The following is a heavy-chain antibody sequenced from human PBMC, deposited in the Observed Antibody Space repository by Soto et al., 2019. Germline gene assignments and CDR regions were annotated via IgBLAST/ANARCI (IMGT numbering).Heavy chain of an antibody. Sequence: PGGSLRLSCAAAGFNFSSYAMSLVRQAPGKGLEWVSAISGSGGSTYYADSVKGRFTISRDNSKNTLYLQMNSLRAEDTAVYYCAKDPVYSFDYWGQGTLVTVSS. CDR2: ISGSGGST. CDR3: AKDPVYSFDY. D-gene: IGHD2-8*01. J-gene: IGHJ4*02. V-gene: IGHV3-23*01. CDR1: GFNFSSYA.